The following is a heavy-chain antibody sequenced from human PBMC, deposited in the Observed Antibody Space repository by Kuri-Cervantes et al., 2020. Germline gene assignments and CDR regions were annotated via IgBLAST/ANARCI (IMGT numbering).Heavy chain of an antibody. D-gene: IGHD6-19*01. J-gene: IGHJ4*02. CDR3: ARPGLISVADYYFDS. Sequence: GESLKISCAASGFTFSDYWMNWVRQAPGKGLEWVANIDQDGSAKYYVGSVKGRFAISRDNAKNSVYLQKNSLRAEDTAIYYCARPGLISVADYYFDSWGQGTLVTVSS. CDR1: GFTFSDYW. CDR2: IDQDGSAK. V-gene: IGHV3-7*01.